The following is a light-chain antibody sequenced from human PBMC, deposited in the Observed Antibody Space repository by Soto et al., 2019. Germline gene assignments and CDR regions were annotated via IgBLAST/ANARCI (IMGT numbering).Light chain of an antibody. J-gene: IGKJ4*01. CDR1: QSISSW. V-gene: IGKV1-5*03. Sequence: DIQMTQSPSTLSASVGDRVTITCRASQSISSWLAWYQQKPGKAPKLLIQKVSSLESGVTSRFSGSGSGTEFTLTISSLQPDDFATYYCQQYSIVSLTFGGGTKVEIK. CDR3: QQYSIVSLT. CDR2: KVS.